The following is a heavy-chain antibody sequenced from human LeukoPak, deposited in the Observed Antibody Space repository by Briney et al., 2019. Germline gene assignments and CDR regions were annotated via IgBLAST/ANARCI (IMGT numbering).Heavy chain of an antibody. CDR3: ARAYSSSWNDY. D-gene: IGHD6-13*01. J-gene: IGHJ4*02. V-gene: IGHV3-11*05. Sequence: PGGSLRLSCAASRFTFSDYYMSWIRQAPGKGLEWVSYISSSSYTNYADSVKGRFTISRDNAKNSLYLQMNSLRAEDTAVYYCARAYSSSWNDYWGQGTLVTVSS. CDR2: ISSSSYT. CDR1: RFTFSDYY.